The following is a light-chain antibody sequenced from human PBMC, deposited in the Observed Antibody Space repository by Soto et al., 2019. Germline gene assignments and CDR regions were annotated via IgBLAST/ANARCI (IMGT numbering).Light chain of an antibody. CDR1: HGISSY. Sequence: IQLTQSPSFLSASVGDRVTITCRASHGISSYLAWYQQKPGKVPKLLIYVASTLHSGVPSRFSGSGFGTEFTLTISSLQPEDFATYYCQQVNSYPLTFGGGTKVEIK. V-gene: IGKV1-9*01. CDR2: VAS. CDR3: QQVNSYPLT. J-gene: IGKJ4*01.